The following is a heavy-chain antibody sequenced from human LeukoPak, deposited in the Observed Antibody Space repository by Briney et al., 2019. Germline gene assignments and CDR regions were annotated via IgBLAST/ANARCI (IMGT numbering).Heavy chain of an antibody. CDR3: ARDLGYSSSWYPG. CDR1: GGSISSYY. CDR2: IYTGGST. V-gene: IGHV4-4*07. J-gene: IGHJ4*02. Sequence: PSETLSLTCTVSGGSISSYYWGWIRQPAGKGVEWIGRIYTGGSTNYNPSLKSRVTMSVDTSKNQFSLKLSSVTAADTAVYYCARDLGYSSSWYPGWGQGTLVTVSS. D-gene: IGHD6-13*01.